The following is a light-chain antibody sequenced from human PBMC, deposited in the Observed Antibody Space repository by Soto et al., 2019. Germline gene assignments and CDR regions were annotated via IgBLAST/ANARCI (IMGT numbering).Light chain of an antibody. CDR3: PPFGTSPPIT. Sequence: EIVLTQSPGTLSLSPGERATLSCRASQSVSNTYLAWYQQKPGQAPRLLIYAASSRATGIPDRFSVSGSGTDFNPAISRLQPKDFAVYDCPPFGTSPPITFGQGTRLEI. J-gene: IGKJ5*01. CDR2: AAS. CDR1: QSVSNTY. V-gene: IGKV3-20*01.